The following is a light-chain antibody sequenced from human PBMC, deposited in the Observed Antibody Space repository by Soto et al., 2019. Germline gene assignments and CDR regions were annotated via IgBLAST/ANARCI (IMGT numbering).Light chain of an antibody. CDR3: QQYNNWPPYT. J-gene: IGKJ2*01. CDR2: GAS. CDR1: QSVSSD. Sequence: EIVITQSPATLSVSPWEIATLACSASQSVSSDLAWYQQKPGQTPTLLICGASTRATGIPASFSGSGSGTEFTLTISSLQSEEFAVYYCQQYNNWPPYTFGQGTKLEIK. V-gene: IGKV3-15*01.